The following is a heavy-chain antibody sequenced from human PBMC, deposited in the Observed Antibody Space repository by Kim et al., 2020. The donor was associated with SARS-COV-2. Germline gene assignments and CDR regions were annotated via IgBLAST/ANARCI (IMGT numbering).Heavy chain of an antibody. CDR2: ISHSGNT. J-gene: IGHJ3*01. D-gene: IGHD6-13*01. CDR1: SSSIGSGYY. Sequence: SETLSLTCTVSSSSIGSGYYWGWIRQPPGRGLEGIGSISHSGNTYYNPSLQSRITISVDTSKKQFSLKLSSVTAADTAVYYCARKVVSGWFNFDVWGQGRMVTVSS. CDR3: ARKVVSGWFNFDV. V-gene: IGHV4-38-2*02.